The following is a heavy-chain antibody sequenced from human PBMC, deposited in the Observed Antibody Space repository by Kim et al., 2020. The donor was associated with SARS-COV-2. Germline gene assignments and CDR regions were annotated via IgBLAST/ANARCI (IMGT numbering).Heavy chain of an antibody. J-gene: IGHJ6*02. CDR3: ARHRLDCSSTSCPGDQGWYYYYGMDV. CDR2: IYYSGST. V-gene: IGHV4-39*01. D-gene: IGHD2-2*01. CDR1: GGSISSSSYY. Sequence: SETLSLTCTVSGGSISSSSYYWGWIRQPPGKGLEWIGSIYYSGSTYYNPSLKSRVTISVDTSKNQFSLKLSSVTAADTAVYYCARHRLDCSSTSCPGDQGWYYYYGMDVWGQGTTVTVSS.